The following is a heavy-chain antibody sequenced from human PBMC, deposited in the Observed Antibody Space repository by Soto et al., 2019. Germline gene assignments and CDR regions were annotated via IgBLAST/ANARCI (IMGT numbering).Heavy chain of an antibody. Sequence: EVQLVESGGGLVQPGGSLRLSCAASGFTVSSNYMSWVRQAPGKGLEWVSVIYSGGSTYYADSVKGRFTISRDNSKNTLYLQMTSLRAEDTAVYYCARDRDGGYGLGYWGQGTLVTVSS. V-gene: IGHV3-66*01. J-gene: IGHJ4*02. CDR2: IYSGGST. CDR3: ARDRDGGYGLGY. D-gene: IGHD5-12*01. CDR1: GFTVSSNY.